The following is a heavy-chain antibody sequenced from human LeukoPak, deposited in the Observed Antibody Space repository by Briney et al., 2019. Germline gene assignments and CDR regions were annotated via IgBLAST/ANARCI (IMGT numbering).Heavy chain of an antibody. J-gene: IGHJ4*02. D-gene: IGHD6-6*01. CDR1: GFTFSTYW. V-gene: IGHV3-7*01. CDR3: ARIGYSSSSLDY. Sequence: GGSLRLSCAASGFTFSTYWLTWVRQAPGKGLEWVANINQDGSQIYFVDSLKGRFTIPRDNAKNSLYLQMNSLRAEDTAVYYCARIGYSSSSLDYWGQGTLVTVSS. CDR2: INQDGSQI.